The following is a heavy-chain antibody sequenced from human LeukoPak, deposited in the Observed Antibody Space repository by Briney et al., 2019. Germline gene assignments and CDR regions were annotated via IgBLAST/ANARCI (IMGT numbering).Heavy chain of an antibody. CDR2: ISGSGGST. V-gene: IGHV3-23*01. Sequence: GGSLRLSCAVSGFTFSSYAMSWVRQAPGKGLEWVSAISGSGGSTYYADSVKGRFTISRDSSKNTLYLQMNSLRAEDTAVYYCAKISAYDILTGDFDYWGQGTLVTVSS. CDR1: GFTFSSYA. D-gene: IGHD3-9*01. CDR3: AKISAYDILTGDFDY. J-gene: IGHJ4*02.